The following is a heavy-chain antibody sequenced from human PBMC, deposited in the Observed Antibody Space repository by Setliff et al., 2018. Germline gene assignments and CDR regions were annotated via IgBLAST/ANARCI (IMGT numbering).Heavy chain of an antibody. CDR2: IYPGDSDT. V-gene: IGHV5-51*01. Sequence: LGESLKISCKGSGYSFTSYWIGWVRQMPGKGLEWMGIIYPGDSDTRYSPSFQGQVTISADKSISTAYLQWSSLKASDTAMYYCAGTYYYDSSGYFSNDAFDIWGQGTMVTVSS. D-gene: IGHD3-22*01. J-gene: IGHJ3*02. CDR1: GYSFTSYW. CDR3: AGTYYYDSSGYFSNDAFDI.